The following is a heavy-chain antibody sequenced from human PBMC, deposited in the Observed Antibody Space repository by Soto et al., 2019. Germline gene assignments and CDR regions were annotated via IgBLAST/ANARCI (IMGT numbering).Heavy chain of an antibody. CDR3: ARHVVPAAIPRGVRDWFDP. D-gene: IGHD2-2*02. Sequence: PSETLSLTCAVYGGSFSGYYWSWIRLPPGKGLEWIGEINHSGSTNYNPSLKIRVTISVDTSKNQFSLKLSSVTAADTAVYYCARHVVPAAIPRGVRDWFDPWGQGTLVTVSS. J-gene: IGHJ5*02. CDR2: INHSGST. V-gene: IGHV4-34*01. CDR1: GGSFSGYY.